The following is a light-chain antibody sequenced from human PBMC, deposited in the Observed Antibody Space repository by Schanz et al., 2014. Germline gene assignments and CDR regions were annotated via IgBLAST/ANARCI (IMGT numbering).Light chain of an antibody. CDR2: LGS. CDR1: QSLLDSDDGNTY. V-gene: IGKV2-28*01. Sequence: DIVMTQTPLSLPVTPGEPASISCRSSQSLLDSDDGNTYLDWYLQKPGQSPQLLIYLGSNRASGVPDRFSGSGSGTDFTLTISRVEAEDVGVYYCMQALHNPLSFGGGTKVDIK. CDR3: MQALHNPLS. J-gene: IGKJ4*01.